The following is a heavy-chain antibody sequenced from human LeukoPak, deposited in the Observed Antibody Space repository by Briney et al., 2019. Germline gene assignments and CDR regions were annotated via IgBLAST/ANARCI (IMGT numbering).Heavy chain of an antibody. CDR3: ARDYDSSGFSPSY. CDR1: GFTSSSYG. J-gene: IGHJ4*02. Sequence: GRSLRLSCAASGFTSSSYGMHWVRQAPGKGLEWVAVIWYDGSNKYYADSVKGRFTISRDNSKNTLYLQMNSLRAEDTSVYYCARDYDSSGFSPSYWGQGTLVTVSS. CDR2: IWYDGSNK. V-gene: IGHV3-33*01. D-gene: IGHD3-22*01.